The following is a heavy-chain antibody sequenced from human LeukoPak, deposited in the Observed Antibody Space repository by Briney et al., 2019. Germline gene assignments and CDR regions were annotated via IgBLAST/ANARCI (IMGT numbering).Heavy chain of an antibody. CDR1: GFTFSSYS. D-gene: IGHD1-26*01. J-gene: IGHJ4*02. CDR2: VSFDASNK. Sequence: GRSLRLSYAASGFTFSSYSMQWVRQTPGKGLEWVAVVSFDASNKYYTDSVKGRFTISRDNAKNSLYLQMNSLRAEDTAVYYCARERSIGSLDYWGQGTLVTVSS. CDR3: ARERSIGSLDY. V-gene: IGHV3-30*04.